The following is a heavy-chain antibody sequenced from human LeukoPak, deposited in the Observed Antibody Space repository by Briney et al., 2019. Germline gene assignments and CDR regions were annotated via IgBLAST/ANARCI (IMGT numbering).Heavy chain of an antibody. CDR2: INPNSGGT. CDR1: GYTFTGYY. CDR3: ARDLITMVRGVAPSDY. Sequence: ASVKVSCKASGYTFTGYYMHWVRQAPGQGLEWMGRINPNSGGTNYAQKFQGRVTMTRDTSISTAYMELSSLRSDDTAVYCCARDLITMVRGVAPSDYWGQGTLVTVSS. J-gene: IGHJ4*02. D-gene: IGHD3-10*01. V-gene: IGHV1-2*06.